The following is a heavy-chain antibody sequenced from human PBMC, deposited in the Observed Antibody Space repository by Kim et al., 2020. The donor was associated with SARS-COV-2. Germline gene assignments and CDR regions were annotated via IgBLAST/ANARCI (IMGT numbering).Heavy chain of an antibody. CDR2: IYYSGST. CDR3: ARGGKIEMATIRSPPVAFDI. Sequence: SETLSLTCTVSGGSISSGGYYWSWIRQHPGKGLEWIGYIYYSGSTYYNPSLKSRVTISVDTSKNQFSLKLSSVTAADTAVYYCARGGKIEMATIRSPPVAFDIWGQGTMVTVSS. D-gene: IGHD5-12*01. J-gene: IGHJ3*02. CDR1: GGSISSGGYY. V-gene: IGHV4-31*03.